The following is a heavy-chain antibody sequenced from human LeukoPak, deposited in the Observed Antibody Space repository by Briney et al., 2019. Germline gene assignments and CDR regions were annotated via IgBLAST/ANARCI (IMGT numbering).Heavy chain of an antibody. CDR2: ISGSGGST. J-gene: IGHJ6*02. V-gene: IGHV3-23*01. D-gene: IGHD4-17*01. CDR3: ANSHTLLYGDSQPYYYYGMDV. Sequence: QPGGSLRLSCAASGFTFSSYAMSWVRQAPGKGLEWVSAISGSGGSTYYADSVKGRFTISRDNSKNTLYLQMNSLRAEDTAVYYCANSHTLLYGDSQPYYYYGMDVWGQGTTVTVSS. CDR1: GFTFSSYA.